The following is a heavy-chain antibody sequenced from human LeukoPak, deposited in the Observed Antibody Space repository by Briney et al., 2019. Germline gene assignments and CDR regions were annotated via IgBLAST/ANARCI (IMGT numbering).Heavy chain of an antibody. J-gene: IGHJ4*02. Sequence: ASVKVSCKASGHTFTSYDINWVRQATGQGLEWMGWMNPNSGNTGYAQNFQGRVTMTRNTSISTAYMELSSLRSEDTAVYYCARVSQQWLVDFLYWGQGTLVTVSS. V-gene: IGHV1-8*01. CDR1: GHTFTSYD. CDR3: ARVSQQWLVDFLY. D-gene: IGHD6-19*01. CDR2: MNPNSGNT.